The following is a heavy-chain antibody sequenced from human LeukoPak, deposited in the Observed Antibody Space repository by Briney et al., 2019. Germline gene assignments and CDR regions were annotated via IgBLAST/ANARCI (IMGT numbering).Heavy chain of an antibody. J-gene: IGHJ6*02. CDR2: IYYSGST. Sequence: SETLSLTCTVSGGSISSYYWSWIRQPPGKGLEWIGYIYYSGSTNYNPSLKSRVTISVDTSKNQFSLKLSSVTAADTAVYYCARQTTIPRGRAYYYYGMDVWGQGTTVTVSS. CDR3: ARQTTIPRGRAYYYYGMDV. V-gene: IGHV4-59*08. D-gene: IGHD1-14*01. CDR1: GGSISSYY.